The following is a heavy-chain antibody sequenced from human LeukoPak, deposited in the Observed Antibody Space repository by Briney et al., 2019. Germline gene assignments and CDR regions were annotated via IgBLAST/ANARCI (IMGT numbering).Heavy chain of an antibody. Sequence: PSETLSLTCTVSGGSISSSSYYWGWIRQPPGKGLEWIVSIYDNRSTYYNPSLKSRLTISVDTSKNQFSLKLTSVTAADTAIYYCARPYHYDSGSRGTAFDIWGQGTMVTVSS. D-gene: IGHD3-10*01. J-gene: IGHJ3*02. CDR1: GGSISSSSYY. CDR2: IYDNRST. V-gene: IGHV4-39*01. CDR3: ARPYHYDSGSRGTAFDI.